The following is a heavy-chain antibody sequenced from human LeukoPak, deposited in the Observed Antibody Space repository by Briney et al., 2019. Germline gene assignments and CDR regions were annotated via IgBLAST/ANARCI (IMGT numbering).Heavy chain of an antibody. J-gene: IGHJ4*02. CDR2: INDSGGST. CDR3: AKSGPNFYHY. Sequence: GGPLRLSCEASGFTFRNYGMSWVRQAPGKGLEWVATINDSGGSTRNADSAKGRFTISRDNSKNTVHLQMNSLRAEDTAVYYCAKSGPNFYHYWGQGTLVTVSS. D-gene: IGHD1-7*01. CDR1: GFTFRNYG. V-gene: IGHV3-23*01.